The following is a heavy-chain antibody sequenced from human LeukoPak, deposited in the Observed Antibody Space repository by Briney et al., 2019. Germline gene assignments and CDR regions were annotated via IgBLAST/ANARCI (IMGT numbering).Heavy chain of an antibody. V-gene: IGHV3-30*18. CDR1: GVTFSSYR. J-gene: IGHJ4*02. Sequence: GGSLRLSCAASGVTFSSYRMHWVRQPPGKGREWVAVISYDGSNKYYPSPVKSRSTISRDNFKNTLYLEMNSLRAEDTAVYYCAKDRRDGGYPYYFDYWGQGTLVSVSS. CDR3: AKDRRDGGYPYYFDY. CDR2: ISYDGSNK. D-gene: IGHD5-12*01.